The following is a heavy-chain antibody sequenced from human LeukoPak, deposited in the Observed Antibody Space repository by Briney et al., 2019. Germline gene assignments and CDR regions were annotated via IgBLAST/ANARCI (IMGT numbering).Heavy chain of an antibody. CDR2: ISAYNGYT. CDR1: GYTFTSYG. Sequence: ASVKVSCKASGYTFTSYGINWVRQAPGQGLEWMGWISAYNGYTNYAQKFQGRVTMTTDTSTSTAYMELRSLRSDDTAVYYCARENSGSYSSDWYRFDPWGQGTLVTVSS. D-gene: IGHD6-19*01. J-gene: IGHJ5*02. CDR3: ARENSGSYSSDWYRFDP. V-gene: IGHV1-18*01.